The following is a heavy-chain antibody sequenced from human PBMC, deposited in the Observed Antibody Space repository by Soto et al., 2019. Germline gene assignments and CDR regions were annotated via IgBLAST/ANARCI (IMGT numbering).Heavy chain of an antibody. D-gene: IGHD3-3*01. CDR3: AKDGLRFLAWSPFDY. J-gene: IGHJ4*02. CDR1: GFTFSSYA. V-gene: IGHV3-23*01. CDR2: ISGSGGST. Sequence: GGSLRLSCAASGFTFSSYAMSWVRQAPGKGLEWVSAISGSGGSTYYADSVKGRFTISRDNSKNTLYLQMNSLRAEDTAVYYCAKDGLRFLAWSPFDYWGQGTLFTVSS.